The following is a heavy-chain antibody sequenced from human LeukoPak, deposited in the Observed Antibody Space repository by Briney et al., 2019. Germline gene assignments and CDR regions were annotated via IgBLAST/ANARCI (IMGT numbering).Heavy chain of an antibody. CDR3: ARGGVRTAASNFAY. D-gene: IGHD6-13*01. Sequence: ASVKVSCKASGYSFSDYYIHWVRQAPGQGLEWMAWINPNSGGTKYAQKFQVGVTLTRDTAISTAYMELTRLRSDDTAVYYCARGGVRTAASNFAYWGQGTLVTVSS. J-gene: IGHJ4*02. CDR1: GYSFSDYY. CDR2: INPNSGGT. V-gene: IGHV1-2*02.